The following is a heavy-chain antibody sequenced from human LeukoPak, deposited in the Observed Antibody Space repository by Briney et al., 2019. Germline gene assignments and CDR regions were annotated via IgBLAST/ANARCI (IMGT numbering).Heavy chain of an antibody. Sequence: PSQTLSLTCTVSGGSISSGSYYWSWIRQPAGKGLEWIGRIYTSGSTNYNPSLKSRVTISVDTSKNQFSLKLSSVTAADTAVYYCARDDHYYDSSGYHAWGQGTLVTVSS. V-gene: IGHV4-61*02. CDR3: ARDDHYYDSSGYHA. CDR2: IYTSGST. D-gene: IGHD3-22*01. J-gene: IGHJ5*02. CDR1: GGSISSGSYY.